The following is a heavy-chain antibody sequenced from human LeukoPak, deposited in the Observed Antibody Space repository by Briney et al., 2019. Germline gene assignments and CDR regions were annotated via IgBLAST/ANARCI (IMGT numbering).Heavy chain of an antibody. D-gene: IGHD3-10*01. Sequence: SETLSLTCTVSGGSISSHYWSWIRQPPGKGLEWIGYIYYSGSTNYNPSLKSRVTISVDTSKNQFSLKLSSVTAADTAVYYCARLWFGELSYLLDDAFDIWGQGTMVTVSS. CDR3: ARLWFGELSYLLDDAFDI. V-gene: IGHV4-59*11. CDR1: GGSISSHY. CDR2: IYYSGST. J-gene: IGHJ3*02.